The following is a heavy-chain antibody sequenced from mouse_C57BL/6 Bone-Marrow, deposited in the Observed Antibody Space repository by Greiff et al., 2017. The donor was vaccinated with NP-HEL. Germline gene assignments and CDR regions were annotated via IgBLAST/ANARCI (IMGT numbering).Heavy chain of an antibody. CDR3: ARRRLHWYFDV. D-gene: IGHD2-2*01. CDR2: IYPRSGNT. Sequence: QVQLKESGAELARPGASVKLSCKASGYTFTSYGISWVKQRPGQGLEWIGEIYPRSGNTYYNEKFKGKATLTADKSSSTAYMELRSLTSEDSAVYFCARRRLHWYFDVWGTGTTVTVSS. J-gene: IGHJ1*03. V-gene: IGHV1-81*01. CDR1: GYTFTSYG.